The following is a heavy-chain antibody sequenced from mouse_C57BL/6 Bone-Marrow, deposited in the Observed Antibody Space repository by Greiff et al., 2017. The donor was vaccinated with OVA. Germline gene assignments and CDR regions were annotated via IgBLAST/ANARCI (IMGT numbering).Heavy chain of an antibody. Sequence: VQLQQSGAELARPGASVKLSCKASGYTFISYGISWVKQRTGQGLEWIGEIYPRSGNTYYNEKFKGKATLTADKSSSTAYMELRSLTSEDSAVYFCARGYYGSSVFDYWGQGTTLTVSS. CDR1: GYTFISYG. CDR3: ARGYYGSSVFDY. J-gene: IGHJ2*01. D-gene: IGHD1-1*01. CDR2: IYPRSGNT. V-gene: IGHV1-81*01.